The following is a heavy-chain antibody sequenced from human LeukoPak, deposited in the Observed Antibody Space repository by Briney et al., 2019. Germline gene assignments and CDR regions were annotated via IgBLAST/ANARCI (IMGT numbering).Heavy chain of an antibody. D-gene: IGHD3-3*01. CDR1: GFTFSNYP. V-gene: IGHV3-64*02. J-gene: IGHJ4*02. CDR3: SVEWLSQSDY. CDR2: ISGNGFST. Sequence: GGSLRLSCAASGFTFSNYPMHWVRKAPGKGLEYVSAISGNGFSTYYADSVRGRFTISRDNSKNTLYLQMGSLRGDDTAVYYCSVEWLSQSDYWGQGTLVTVSS.